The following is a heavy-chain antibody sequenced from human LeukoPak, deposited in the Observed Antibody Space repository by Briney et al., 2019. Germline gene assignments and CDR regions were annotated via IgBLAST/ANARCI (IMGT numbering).Heavy chain of an antibody. CDR2: IRYHGSNK. Sequence: GGSLRLSCAASGFTFSSYGMHWVRQAPGKGLEWVAFIRYHGSNKYYADSVKGRFTISRDNSKNTLYLQMNSLRAEDTAVYYCAKPASSGWYSDYWGQGTLVTVSS. CDR1: GFTFSSYG. CDR3: AKPASSGWYSDY. V-gene: IGHV3-30*02. J-gene: IGHJ4*02. D-gene: IGHD6-19*01.